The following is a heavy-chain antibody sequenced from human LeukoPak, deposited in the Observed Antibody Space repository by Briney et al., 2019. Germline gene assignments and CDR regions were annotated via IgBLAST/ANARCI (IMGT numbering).Heavy chain of an antibody. J-gene: IGHJ6*03. V-gene: IGHV1-69*13. D-gene: IGHD3-9*01. Sequence: ASVKVSCETSGYTFNTYYITWVRQAPGQGLEWMGGIIPISGAAEYAQKFQGRVTITADEPTTTAYMELTSLTSDDTAVYYCARETGTVPFHNVLTGRQDFYYYYIDVWGKGTTVTVSS. CDR2: IIPISGAA. CDR3: ARETGTVPFHNVLTGRQDFYYYYIDV. CDR1: GYTFNTYY.